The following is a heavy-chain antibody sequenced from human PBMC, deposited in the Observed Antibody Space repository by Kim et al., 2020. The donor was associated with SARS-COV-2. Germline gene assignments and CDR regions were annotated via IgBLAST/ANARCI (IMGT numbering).Heavy chain of an antibody. CDR2: ISSSSSYI. CDR1: GFTFSSYS. D-gene: IGHD2-15*01. Sequence: GGSLRLSCAASGFTFSSYSMNWVRQAPGKGLEWVSSISSSSSYIYYADSVKGRFTISRDNAKNSLYLQMNSLRAEDTAVYYCARDPRHSGGSCYSCSAWFDPWGQGTLVTVSS. V-gene: IGHV3-21*01. CDR3: ARDPRHSGGSCYSCSAWFDP. J-gene: IGHJ5*02.